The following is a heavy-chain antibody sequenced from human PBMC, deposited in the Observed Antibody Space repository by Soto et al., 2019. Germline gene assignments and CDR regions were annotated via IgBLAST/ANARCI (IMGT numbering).Heavy chain of an antibody. J-gene: IGHJ6*02. CDR3: ARGGYGMDV. CDR1: GGSISSYY. CDR2: IYYSGST. V-gene: IGHV4-59*01. Sequence: SETLSLTCTVSGGSISSYYWSWIRQPPGKGLELIGYIYYSGSTKYNPSLKSRVTISIDTSKNQFSLKLSSVTAVDTAVYYCARGGYGMDVWGQGTTVTVSS.